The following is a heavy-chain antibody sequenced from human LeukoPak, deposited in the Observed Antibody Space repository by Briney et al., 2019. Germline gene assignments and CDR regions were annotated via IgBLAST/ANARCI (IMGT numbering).Heavy chain of an antibody. Sequence: PGGSLRLSCAASGFTFSSYAMSWVRQAPGKGLEWVSAISGSGSSTYYADSVKGRFTISRDNSKNTLYLQMNSLRAEDTAVYYCAKGFRAYCGGDCYSDAFDIWGQGTMVTVSS. CDR2: ISGSGSST. V-gene: IGHV3-23*01. CDR1: GFTFSSYA. J-gene: IGHJ3*02. CDR3: AKGFRAYCGGDCYSDAFDI. D-gene: IGHD2-21*02.